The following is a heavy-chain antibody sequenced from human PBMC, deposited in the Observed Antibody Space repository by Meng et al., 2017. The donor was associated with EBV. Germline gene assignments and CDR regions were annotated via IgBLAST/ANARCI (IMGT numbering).Heavy chain of an antibody. J-gene: IGHJ4*02. CDR3: ARGLDYFDY. Sequence: QVQVVTCVGEAKTHGGSWTVSCKASGYTFTSYGISWVRQAPGQGLEWMGWISAYNGNTNYAQKLQGRVTMTTDTSTSTAYMELRSLRSDDTAVYYCARGLDYFDYWGQGTLVTVSS. CDR1: GYTFTSYG. CDR2: ISAYNGNT. V-gene: IGHV1-18*01.